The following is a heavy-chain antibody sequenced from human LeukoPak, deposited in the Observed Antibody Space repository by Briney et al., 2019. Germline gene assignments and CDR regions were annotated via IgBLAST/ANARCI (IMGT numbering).Heavy chain of an antibody. J-gene: IGHJ4*02. Sequence: GGSLRLSCAASGFTFSSYEMNWVRQAPGKGLEWVSYIRSRDRTIYYADSVKGRFTISTDNAENSLYLQMNSLRTEDTAVYYCARDHRWGFDYWGRGTLVTVSS. CDR3: ARDHRWGFDY. D-gene: IGHD7-27*01. CDR1: GFTFSSYE. V-gene: IGHV3-48*03. CDR2: IRSRDRTI.